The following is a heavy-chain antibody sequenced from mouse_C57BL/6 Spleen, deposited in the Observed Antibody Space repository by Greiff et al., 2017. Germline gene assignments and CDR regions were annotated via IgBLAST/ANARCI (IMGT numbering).Heavy chain of an antibody. V-gene: IGHV8-8*01. CDR1: GFSLSTFGMG. CDR2: IWWDDDK. Sequence: QVTLKVSGPGILQPSQTLSLTCSFSGFSLSTFGMGVGWIRQPSGKGLEWLAHIWWDDDKYYNPALKSRRTISKDTSKNQVFLKIANVDTADTATYYCARMPYGSRGYAMDYWGQGTSVTVSS. D-gene: IGHD1-1*01. CDR3: ARMPYGSRGYAMDY. J-gene: IGHJ4*01.